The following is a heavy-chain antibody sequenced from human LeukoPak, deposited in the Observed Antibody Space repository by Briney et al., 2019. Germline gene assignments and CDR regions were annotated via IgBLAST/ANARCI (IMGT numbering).Heavy chain of an antibody. V-gene: IGHV5-51*01. CDR1: GYTFTSYY. J-gene: IGHJ4*02. D-gene: IGHD6-19*01. CDR3: ARQAVAGFPYFDY. CDR2: IYPGDSDT. Sequence: KVSCKASGYTFTSYYMHWVRQMPGKGLEWMGIIYPGDSDTRYSPSFQGQVTISADKSINTAYLQWSSLKASDTAMYYCARQAVAGFPYFDYWGQGTLVTVSS.